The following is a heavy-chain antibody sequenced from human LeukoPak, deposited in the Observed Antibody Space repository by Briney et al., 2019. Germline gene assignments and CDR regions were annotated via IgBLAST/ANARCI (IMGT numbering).Heavy chain of an antibody. Sequence: SVKASCKASGGTFSSYAISWVRQAPGQGLEWMGGIIPIFGTANYAQKFQGRVTITADESTSTAYMELSSLRSEDTAVYYCARRRSTGNHCSSTSCYAGDYYYYGMDVWGQGTTVTVSS. CDR3: ARRRSTGNHCSSTSCYAGDYYYYGMDV. D-gene: IGHD2-2*01. V-gene: IGHV1-69*13. CDR2: IIPIFGTA. CDR1: GGTFSSYA. J-gene: IGHJ6*02.